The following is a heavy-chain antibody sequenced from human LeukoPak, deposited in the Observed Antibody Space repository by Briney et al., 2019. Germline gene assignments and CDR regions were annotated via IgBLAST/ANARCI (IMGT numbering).Heavy chain of an antibody. V-gene: IGHV4-59*01. CDR2: NYYSGST. CDR1: GGSISSYY. J-gene: IGHJ4*02. Sequence: SETLSLTCTVSGGSISSYYWSWIRQPPGKGLEWIGYNYYSGSTNYNPSLKSRVTISVDTSKNQFSLKLSSVTAADTAVYYCARGRGYSYDYWGQGTLVTVSS. D-gene: IGHD5-18*01. CDR3: ARGRGYSYDY.